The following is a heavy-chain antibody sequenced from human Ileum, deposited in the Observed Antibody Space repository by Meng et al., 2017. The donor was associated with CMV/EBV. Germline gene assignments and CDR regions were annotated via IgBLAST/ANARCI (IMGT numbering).Heavy chain of an antibody. CDR2: INPDNGGT. J-gene: IGHJ4*02. Sequence: VHLVQSGAEVKKPGASVRVSCKASGYNFNGYYMQWVRQAPGQGLEWMGWINPDNGGTNYAQRFQGRVTMTRDTSITTAYMELSRLRSDDTAIYYCAKYRYGLGFDYWGQGTLVTVSS. D-gene: IGHD5-18*01. V-gene: IGHV1-2*02. CDR3: AKYRYGLGFDY. CDR1: GYNFNGYY.